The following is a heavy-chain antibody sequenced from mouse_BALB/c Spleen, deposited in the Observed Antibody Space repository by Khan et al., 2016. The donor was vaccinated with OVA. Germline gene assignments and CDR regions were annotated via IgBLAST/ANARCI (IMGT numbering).Heavy chain of an antibody. Sequence: QVRLQQSGAELVKPGASVKLSCKASGYTFSSYYIYWVKQRPGHGLEWIGGINPGNGDTSFNENFKTKATLPADKSSSTAYMQLSSLTSDDSAVYFCTRSGYANPFAYWGQGTLVTVSA. CDR3: TRSGYANPFAY. CDR2: INPGNGDT. D-gene: IGHD3-2*02. V-gene: IGHV1S81*02. CDR1: GYTFSSYY. J-gene: IGHJ3*01.